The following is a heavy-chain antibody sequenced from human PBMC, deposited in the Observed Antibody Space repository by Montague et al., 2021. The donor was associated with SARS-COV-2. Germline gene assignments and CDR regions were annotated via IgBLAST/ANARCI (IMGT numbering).Heavy chain of an antibody. J-gene: IGHJ6*03. CDR3: ARLRDGVVPSPILGVGPYYSYYYMDV. CDR1: GTSFSGYY. D-gene: IGHD3-10*01. Sequence: SETLSLTCAVHGTSFSGYYRNWIRQPPGKGLGWIGEINHGGSTKYSPSLKSRLTISADTSKNQFSLKLTSVAAADTAVYYCARLRDGVVPSPILGVGPYYSYYYMDVWGRGTTVTVSS. V-gene: IGHV4-34*01. CDR2: INHGGST.